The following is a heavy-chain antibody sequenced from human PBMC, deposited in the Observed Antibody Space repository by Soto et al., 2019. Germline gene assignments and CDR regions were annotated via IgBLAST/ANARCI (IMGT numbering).Heavy chain of an antibody. CDR3: ASPIRYFDSQNLDV. CDR1: GFTFSDYY. CDR2: ISSSGSTI. D-gene: IGHD3-9*01. Sequence: QVQLVESGGGLVKPGGSLRLSCAASGFTFSDYYMSGIRQAPGKGLEWVSYISSSGSTIYYADSVKGRFTISRDNAKNSLYLPMNSLRAEDTAVYYCASPIRYFDSQNLDVWGQGTTVTVSS. V-gene: IGHV3-11*01. J-gene: IGHJ6*02.